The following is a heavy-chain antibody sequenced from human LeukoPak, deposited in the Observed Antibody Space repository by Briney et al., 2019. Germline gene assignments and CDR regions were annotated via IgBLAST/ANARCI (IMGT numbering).Heavy chain of an antibody. D-gene: IGHD1-26*01. CDR1: GFTFSSYS. Sequence: HTGGSLRLSCAASGFTFSSYSMNWVRQAPGKGLEWVSYISSSSSTIYYADSVRGRFTISRDNAKNSLYLQMNSLRAEDTAVYYCARDHWDRRGNAFDIWGQGTMVTVSS. J-gene: IGHJ3*02. V-gene: IGHV3-48*04. CDR3: ARDHWDRRGNAFDI. CDR2: ISSSSSTI.